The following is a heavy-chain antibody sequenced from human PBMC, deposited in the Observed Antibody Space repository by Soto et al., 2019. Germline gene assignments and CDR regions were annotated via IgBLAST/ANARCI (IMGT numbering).Heavy chain of an antibody. D-gene: IGHD3-10*01. Sequence: GESLKISCKGSGYSFTSYWIGWVRQMPGKGLEWMGIIYPGDSDTRYSPSFQGQVTISADKSIGTAYLQWSSLKASDTAMYYCARGRAMVRGVITAFDIWGQGTMVTVSS. CDR1: GYSFTSYW. CDR3: ARGRAMVRGVITAFDI. J-gene: IGHJ3*02. CDR2: IYPGDSDT. V-gene: IGHV5-51*01.